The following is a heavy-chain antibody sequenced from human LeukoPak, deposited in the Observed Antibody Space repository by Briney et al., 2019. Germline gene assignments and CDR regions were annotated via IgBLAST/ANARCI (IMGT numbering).Heavy chain of an antibody. CDR3: AREPKGDAFDI. V-gene: IGHV4-4*02. J-gene: IGHJ3*02. CDR2: IYHSGST. CDR1: GGSISSSNW. Sequence: KSSETLSLTCAVSGGSISSSNWWSWVRQPPGKGLEWIGEIYHSGSTNYNPSLKSRAIISIDTPKNQFSLNLSSVTAADTAVYYCAREPKGDAFDIWGQGTMVTVSS.